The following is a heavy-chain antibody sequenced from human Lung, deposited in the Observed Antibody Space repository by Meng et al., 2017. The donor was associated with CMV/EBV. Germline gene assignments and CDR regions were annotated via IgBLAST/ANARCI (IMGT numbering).Heavy chain of an antibody. CDR3: ATSRGSGWYRIGWFDP. V-gene: IGHV3-21*01. Sequence: SCAASGFTFSSYSMNWVRQAPGKGLEWVSSISSSSSYIYYADSVKGRFTISRDNAKNSLYLQMNSLRAEDTAVYYCATSRGSGWYRIGWFDPWGQGTXVTVDS. J-gene: IGHJ5*02. CDR2: ISSSSSYI. D-gene: IGHD6-19*01. CDR1: GFTFSSYS.